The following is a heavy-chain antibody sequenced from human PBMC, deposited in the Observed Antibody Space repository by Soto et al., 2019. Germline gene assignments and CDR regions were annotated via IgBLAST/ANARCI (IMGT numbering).Heavy chain of an antibody. Sequence: QVQLVQSGAEVKKPGSSVKVSCKASGGTFSNYAISWVRQAPGRGLEWMGGIIPIFGTANYAQKFQGRVTITADESTSTAYRELSSLRSEDTAIYYCAVGSVDIVPTGMKPFDPWGQGTLVTVSS. J-gene: IGHJ5*02. D-gene: IGHD5-12*01. CDR2: IIPIFGTA. CDR1: GGTFSNYA. V-gene: IGHV1-69*12. CDR3: AVGSVDIVPTGMKPFDP.